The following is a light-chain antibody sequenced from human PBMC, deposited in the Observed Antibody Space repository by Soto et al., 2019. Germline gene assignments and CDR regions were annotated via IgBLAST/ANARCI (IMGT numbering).Light chain of an antibody. Sequence: EIVLTQSPGTLSLYPGERATLSCRASQSVSSSYLAWYQQKPGQAPRLLIYGASSRATGIPDRFSGSGSGTDFTLTISRLEPEDFAVYYCQQYGSSPEWTFGHGT. CDR1: QSVSSSY. CDR2: GAS. J-gene: IGKJ1*01. V-gene: IGKV3-20*01. CDR3: QQYGSSPEWT.